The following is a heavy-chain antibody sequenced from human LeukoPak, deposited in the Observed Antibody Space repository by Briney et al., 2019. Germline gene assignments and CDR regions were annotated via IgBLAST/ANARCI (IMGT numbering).Heavy chain of an antibody. CDR2: IRSKANSYAT. J-gene: IGHJ4*02. CDR3: TAEDIVVVPAAPPVDY. D-gene: IGHD2-2*01. Sequence: PGGSLRLSCAASGFTFSGSAMHWVRQASGIGLEWVGRIRSKANSYATAYAASVKGRFTISRDDSKNTAYLQMNSLKTEDTAVYYCTAEDIVVVPAAPPVDYWGQGTLVTVSS. CDR1: GFTFSGSA. V-gene: IGHV3-73*01.